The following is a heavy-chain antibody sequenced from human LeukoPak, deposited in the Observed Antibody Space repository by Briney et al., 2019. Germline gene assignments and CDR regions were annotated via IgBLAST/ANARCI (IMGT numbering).Heavy chain of an antibody. CDR3: ARTSAYDYDDY. J-gene: IGHJ4*02. CDR1: GGSFSGYY. V-gene: IGHV4-34*01. CDR2: INHSGST. D-gene: IGHD5-12*01. Sequence: SETLSLTCAVSGGSFSGYYWSWIRQPPGKGLEWIGEINHSGSTNYNPSLKSRVTISVDTSKNQFSLKLSSVTAADTAVYYRARTSAYDYDDYWGQGTLVTVSS.